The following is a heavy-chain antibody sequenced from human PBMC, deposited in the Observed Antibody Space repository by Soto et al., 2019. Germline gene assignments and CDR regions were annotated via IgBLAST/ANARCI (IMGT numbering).Heavy chain of an antibody. CDR1: GFTFSTYS. J-gene: IGHJ4*02. CDR3: ARVSDYCETSDY. CDR2: ISGSSSNI. D-gene: IGHD4-17*01. Sequence: EVQLVESGGGLVQPGGSLRLSCAASGFTFSTYSMNWVRQAPGKGLEWVSYISGSSSNIYYADSVKGRFTISRDNAKDSLCLQMNSLRAEDTAMYYCARVSDYCETSDYWGQGTLVTVSS. V-gene: IGHV3-48*01.